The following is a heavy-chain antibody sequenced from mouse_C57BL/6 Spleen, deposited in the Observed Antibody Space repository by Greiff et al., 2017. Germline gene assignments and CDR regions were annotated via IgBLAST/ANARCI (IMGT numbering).Heavy chain of an antibody. D-gene: IGHD1-1*01. Sequence: QVKLQQSGAELMKPGASVKLSCKATGYTFTGYWIEWVKQRPGHGLEWIGEILPGSGSTNYNEKFKGKATFTADTSSNTAYMQLSSMTTEDAVIYYCAGLFGSRDYWGQGTTLTVSS. J-gene: IGHJ2*01. CDR1: GYTFTGYW. CDR3: AGLFGSRDY. V-gene: IGHV1-9*01. CDR2: ILPGSGST.